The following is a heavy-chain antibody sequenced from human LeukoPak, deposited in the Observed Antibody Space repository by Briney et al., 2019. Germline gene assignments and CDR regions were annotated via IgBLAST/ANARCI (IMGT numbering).Heavy chain of an antibody. CDR1: GFDFNNYN. V-gene: IGHV3-48*01. CDR3: GRDSPPDY. J-gene: IGHJ4*02. Sequence: GGSLRLSCAASGFDFNNYNMNWVRQAPGKGLEWVSYISSSSSTIYYTDSVKGRFTISRDNAKNSLYLQMNSLRAEDTAVYYCGRDSPPDYWGQGTLVTVSS. CDR2: ISSSSSTI.